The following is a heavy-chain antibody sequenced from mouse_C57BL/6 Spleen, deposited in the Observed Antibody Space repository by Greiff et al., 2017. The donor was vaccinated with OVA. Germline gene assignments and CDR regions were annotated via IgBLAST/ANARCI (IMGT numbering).Heavy chain of an antibody. V-gene: IGHV1-76*01. D-gene: IGHD3-1*01. Sequence: VQLQQSGAELVRPGASVKLSCKASGYTFTDYYINWVKQRPGQGLEWIARIYPGSGNTYYNEKFKGKATLTAEKSSSTAYMQLSSLTSEDSAVYFCARSGDYVDYWGQGTTLTVSS. CDR3: ARSGDYVDY. CDR1: GYTFTDYY. CDR2: IYPGSGNT. J-gene: IGHJ2*01.